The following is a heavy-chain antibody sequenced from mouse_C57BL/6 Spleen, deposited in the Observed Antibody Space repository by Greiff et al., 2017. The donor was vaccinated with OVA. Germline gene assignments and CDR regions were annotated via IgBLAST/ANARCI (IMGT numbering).Heavy chain of an antibody. CDR1: GSAFTNYL. Sequence: QVQLQQSGAELVRPGTSVKVSCKASGSAFTNYLIEWVKQRHGQSLAWLGVINPVHGGTSYNEKFKGKATLTADTSSSTAYMQLSSLTSEDSAVYFCARGGFITTDFDYWGQGTTLTVSS. V-gene: IGHV1-54*01. CDR2: INPVHGGT. D-gene: IGHD1-1*01. J-gene: IGHJ2*01. CDR3: ARGGFITTDFDY.